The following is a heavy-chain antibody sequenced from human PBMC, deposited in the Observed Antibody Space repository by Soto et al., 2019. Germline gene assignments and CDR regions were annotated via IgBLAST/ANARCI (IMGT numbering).Heavy chain of an antibody. CDR2: ISGSGGST. V-gene: IGHV3-23*01. J-gene: IGHJ3*02. CDR3: AKVYYYGSGRIKDAFDI. CDR1: GFTFSSYA. D-gene: IGHD3-10*01. Sequence: GGSLRLSCAASGFTFSSYAMSWVRQAPGKGLEWVSAISGSGGSTYYADSVKGRFTISRDNSKNTLYLQMNSLRAEDTAVYYCAKVYYYGSGRIKDAFDIWGQGTMVTVSS.